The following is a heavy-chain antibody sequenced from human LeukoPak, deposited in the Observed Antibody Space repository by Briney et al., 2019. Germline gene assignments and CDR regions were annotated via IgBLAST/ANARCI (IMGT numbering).Heavy chain of an antibody. CDR3: ARERILWFGDFVWFDP. J-gene: IGHJ5*02. D-gene: IGHD3-10*01. V-gene: IGHV4-34*01. CDR2: ISYSGST. Sequence: ASETLSLTCAVYGGSFSGYYWGWIRQPPGKGLEWIGSISYSGSTYYNPSLKSRVTISVDTSKNQFSLELTSVTAADTAVYYCARERILWFGDFVWFDPWGQGTLVTVSS. CDR1: GGSFSGYY.